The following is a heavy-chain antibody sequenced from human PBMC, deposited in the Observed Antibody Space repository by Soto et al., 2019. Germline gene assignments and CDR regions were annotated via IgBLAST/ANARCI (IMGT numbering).Heavy chain of an antibody. CDR3: ERDPDASRSWYVHCHFDY. Sequence: QVQLVQSGAEVKKPGSSVKVSCKASGGTFSSYAISWVRQAPGQGLEWMGGIIPIFGTANYAQKFQGRVTINADESTCTAHMQLTSLRSKDPAVYYCERDPDASRSWYVHCHFDYWGQGTLVTVSS. CDR1: GGTFSSYA. D-gene: IGHD6-13*01. CDR2: IIPIFGTA. J-gene: IGHJ4*02. V-gene: IGHV1-69*01.